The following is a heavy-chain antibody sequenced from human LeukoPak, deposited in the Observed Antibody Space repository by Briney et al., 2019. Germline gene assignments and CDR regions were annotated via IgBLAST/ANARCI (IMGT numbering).Heavy chain of an antibody. J-gene: IGHJ3*02. V-gene: IGHV3-23*01. CDR3: AKGYKVTTYDVDVFDI. CDR1: GFTFSSYA. Sequence: GGSLRLSCAASGFTFSSYAMSWVRRAPGKGLEWVSTISGSGGSTYYADSVKGRFTISRDNSKNTLYLQMNSLRAEDTAVYYCAKGYKVTTYDVDVFDIWGQGTMVTVSS. D-gene: IGHD4-17*01. CDR2: ISGSGGST.